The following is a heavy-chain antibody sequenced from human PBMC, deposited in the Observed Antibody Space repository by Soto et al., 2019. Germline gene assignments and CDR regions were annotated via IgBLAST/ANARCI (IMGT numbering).Heavy chain of an antibody. CDR1: GYTFTSYD. V-gene: IGHV1-8*02. J-gene: IGHJ4*02. D-gene: IGHD5-18*01. CDR3: AGAQRYSYDGY. CDR2: MNPNSGNT. Sequence: QVQLVQSGAEVKKPGASVKVSCKASGYTFTSYDINWVRQATGQGLEWMGWMNPNSGNTGYAHKFQGRVTMTRNTSINTAYRELSSLRAEDTAVYYCAGAQRYSYDGYWGQGTLVTVCS.